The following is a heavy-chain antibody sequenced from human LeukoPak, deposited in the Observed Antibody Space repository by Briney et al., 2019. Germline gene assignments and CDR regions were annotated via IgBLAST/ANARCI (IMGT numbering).Heavy chain of an antibody. CDR1: GFTFSSYS. D-gene: IGHD3-16*01. J-gene: IGHJ4*02. CDR3: ARGTYYDYVWGSSLGDY. Sequence: GGSLRLSCAPSGFTFSSYSMNWVRQAPGRGLEWVSSISSSRSYLYYADSVKGRFTISRDNAKNSLYLQMNSLRAEDTAVYYCARGTYYDYVWGSSLGDYWGQGTLVTVSS. V-gene: IGHV3-21*01. CDR2: ISSSRSYL.